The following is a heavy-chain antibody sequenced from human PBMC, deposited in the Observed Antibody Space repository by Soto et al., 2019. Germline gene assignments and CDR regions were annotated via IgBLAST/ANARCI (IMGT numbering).Heavy chain of an antibody. D-gene: IGHD3-16*01. CDR2: ITPFNGNT. CDR1: GYTFTCSY. Sequence: QIQLAQSGAEVRKTGSSVEISCKASGYTFTCSYLHWVGQAPGQGLEWMGWITPFNGNTKYAQKFHDGVTFTRDGCRRATSMGLSGLMWAETGMYHCVFLFVSSDMHVSDPGTNVTGSS. J-gene: IGHJ6*02. V-gene: IGHV1-45*02. CDR3: VFLFVSSDMHV.